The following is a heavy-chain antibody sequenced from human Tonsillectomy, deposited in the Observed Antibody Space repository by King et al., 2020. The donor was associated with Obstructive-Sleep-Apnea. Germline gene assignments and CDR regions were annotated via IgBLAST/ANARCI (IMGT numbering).Heavy chain of an antibody. CDR2: IYSGGST. D-gene: IGHD3-9*01. CDR3: ARELYYDILTGYYRWGYFDY. J-gene: IGHJ4*02. Sequence: VQLVESGGGLVQPGGSLRLSCAASGFTVSSNYMSWVRQAPGKGLEWVSVIYSGGSTYYADSVKGRFTISRHNSKNTRYLQMNSLRAEDTAVYYCARELYYDILTGYYRWGYFDYWGQGTLVTVSS. V-gene: IGHV3-53*04. CDR1: GFTVSSNY.